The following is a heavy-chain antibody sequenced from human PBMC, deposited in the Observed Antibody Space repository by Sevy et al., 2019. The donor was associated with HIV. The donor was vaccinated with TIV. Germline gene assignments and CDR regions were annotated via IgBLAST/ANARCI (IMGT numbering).Heavy chain of an antibody. CDR2: ISYDGSNK. Sequence: GGSLSLSCAASGFTFSSYAMHWVRQAPGKGLEWVAVISYDGSNKYYADSVKGRFTISRDNSKNTLYLQMNSLRAEDTAVYYCASAKWGPPLFAFDIWGQGTMVTVSS. J-gene: IGHJ3*02. D-gene: IGHD1-26*01. V-gene: IGHV3-30-3*01. CDR3: ASAKWGPPLFAFDI. CDR1: GFTFSSYA.